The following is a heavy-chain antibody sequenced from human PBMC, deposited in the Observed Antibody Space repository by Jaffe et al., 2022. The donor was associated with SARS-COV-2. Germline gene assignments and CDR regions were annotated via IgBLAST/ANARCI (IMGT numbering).Heavy chain of an antibody. J-gene: IGHJ4*02. CDR3: ARVRPGIAARMDY. Sequence: EVQLVESGGGLVKPGGSLRLSCAASGFTFSSYSMNWVRQAPGKGLEWVSSISSSSSYIYYADSVKGRFTISRDNAKNSLYLQMNSLRAEDTAVYYCARVRPGIAARMDYWGQGTLVTVSS. V-gene: IGHV3-21*01. D-gene: IGHD6-6*01. CDR1: GFTFSSYS. CDR2: ISSSSSYI.